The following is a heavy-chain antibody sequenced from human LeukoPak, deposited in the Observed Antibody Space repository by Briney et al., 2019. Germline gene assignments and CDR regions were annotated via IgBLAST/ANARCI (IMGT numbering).Heavy chain of an antibody. V-gene: IGHV4-39*01. D-gene: IGHD6-13*01. Sequence: PSETLSLTCTVSGGSISSSSYYWGWIRQPPGEGLEWIGSIYFSGSTYDKSSLKSRVTISVDTSKNQFSLNLSSVTAADTAVYYCARHHSSSVYFDYWGQGTLVTVSS. J-gene: IGHJ4*02. CDR3: ARHHSSSVYFDY. CDR1: GGSISSSSYY. CDR2: IYFSGST.